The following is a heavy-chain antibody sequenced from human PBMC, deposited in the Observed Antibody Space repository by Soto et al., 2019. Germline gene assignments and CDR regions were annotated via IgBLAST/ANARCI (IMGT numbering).Heavy chain of an antibody. CDR1: GFTFSNAW. J-gene: IGHJ4*02. V-gene: IGHV3-15*01. D-gene: IGHD1-1*01. CDR2: IKSKTDGGTT. Sequence: VSVRLSCAASGFTFSNAWMSWVRQSPGKGLEWVGRIKSKTDGGTTDYAAPVKGRFTISRDDSKNTLYLQMNSLKTEDTAVYYCIADRWNSFDYWGEGTLVTVSS. CDR3: IADRWNSFDY.